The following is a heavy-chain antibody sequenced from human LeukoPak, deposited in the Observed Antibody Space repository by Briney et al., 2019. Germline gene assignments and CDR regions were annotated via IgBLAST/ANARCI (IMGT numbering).Heavy chain of an antibody. J-gene: IGHJ5*02. CDR3: TTDSGSYYGHFS. D-gene: IGHD1-26*01. CDR2: IKSKTDGGTT. Sequence: GGSLRLSCAASGFTFSNAWMSWVRQAPGKGLEWVGRIKSKTDGGTTDYAAPVKGRFTISRDDSKNTLYLQMNSLKTEDTAVYYCTTDSGSYYGHFSWGQGTLSPSPQ. V-gene: IGHV3-15*01. CDR1: GFTFSNAW.